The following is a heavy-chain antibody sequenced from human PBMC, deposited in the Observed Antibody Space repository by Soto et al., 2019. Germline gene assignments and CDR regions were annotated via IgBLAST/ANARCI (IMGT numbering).Heavy chain of an antibody. CDR3: AGSVGGGFDY. CDR1: GFTVSSNY. CDR2: VYIGGNT. Sequence: EVQLVESGGGLVQPGGSLRLSCAASGFTVSSNYMSWVRQAPGKGLEWVSVVYIGGNTYYAESVEDRFTISSDNFKNRLYLQMNGLSAEDTDVYYWAGSVGGGFDYWGQGTLVTVSS. D-gene: IGHD3-16*01. J-gene: IGHJ4*02. V-gene: IGHV3-66*01.